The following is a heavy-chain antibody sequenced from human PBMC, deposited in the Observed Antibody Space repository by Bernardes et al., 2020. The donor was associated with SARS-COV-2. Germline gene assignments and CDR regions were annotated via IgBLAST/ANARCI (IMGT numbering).Heavy chain of an antibody. D-gene: IGHD2-21*02. J-gene: IGHJ6*02. CDR3: AGSSCGIDCYIGGLRSWDYGMDV. CDR2: IYSSGSS. V-gene: IGHV4-39*01. Sequence: ETMSLTYTVSVVSISSSNYYWGCIRQPPGKGLEWIGSIYSSGSSYYNPSLQSRATESVDTSKNQFSLRLSFVTAADTAVYYCAGSSCGIDCYIGGLRSWDYGMDVWGQGTTVTVSS. CDR1: VVSISSSNYY.